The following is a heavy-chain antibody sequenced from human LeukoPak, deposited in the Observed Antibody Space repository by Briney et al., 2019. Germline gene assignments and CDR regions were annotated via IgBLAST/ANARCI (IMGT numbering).Heavy chain of an antibody. V-gene: IGHV3-30*02. CDR2: IHYDGSNE. J-gene: IGHJ3*01. CDR1: GFTFTDYG. Sequence: GGSLRLSCVASGFTFTDYGIHWVRQAPGKGLAWVSFIHYDGSNEYYADSVKGRFTVSRDSSKSTVFLQMSSLRPDDTAVYFCAKDWGYYVSGTFPHAFDLWGQGTMVTVSS. CDR3: AKDWGYYVSGTFPHAFDL. D-gene: IGHD3-10*01.